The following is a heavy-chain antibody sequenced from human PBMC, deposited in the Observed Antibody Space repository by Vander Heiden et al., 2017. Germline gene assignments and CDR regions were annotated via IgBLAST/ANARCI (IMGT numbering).Heavy chain of an antibody. J-gene: IGHJ4*02. CDR2: ISYNSDAM. V-gene: IGHV3-9*01. CDR1: GFNFDDYA. Sequence: VLLVESGGYLVQPGKSLRLSCAASGFNFDDYAMHWVRQAPGKGLEWVSGISYNSDAMGYADSVKGRFTISRDNAKNSLFLQMNSLRVEDTALYYCAKGKFGELWDYFDFWGQGTLGTVSS. D-gene: IGHD2-21*01. CDR3: AKGKFGELWDYFDF.